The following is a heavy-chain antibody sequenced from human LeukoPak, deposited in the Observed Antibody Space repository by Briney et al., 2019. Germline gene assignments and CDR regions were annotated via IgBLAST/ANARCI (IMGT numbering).Heavy chain of an antibody. CDR2: INPNSGVT. Sequence: GASVKVSCKASRYTFTGYYMHWVRQAPGQGLEWMGWINPNSGVTDYAQNFQGRVTMTRDTSISTAYMELSRLRSDDTTVYYCAREGAYDSSGPTYYFDYWGQGTLVTVSS. D-gene: IGHD3-22*01. V-gene: IGHV1-2*02. CDR1: RYTFTGYY. CDR3: AREGAYDSSGPTYYFDY. J-gene: IGHJ4*02.